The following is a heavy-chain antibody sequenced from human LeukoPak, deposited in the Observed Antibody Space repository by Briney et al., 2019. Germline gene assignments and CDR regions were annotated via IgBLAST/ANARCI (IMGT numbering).Heavy chain of an antibody. V-gene: IGHV4-61*08. CDR3: ARDSDFWSGFYYFDY. Sequence: PSETLSLTCTVSGGSISSGGYYWSWIRQPPGKGLEWIGYIYYSGSTNYNPSLKSRVTISVDTSKNQFSLKLSSVTAADTAVYYCARDSDFWSGFYYFDYWGQGTLVTVSS. D-gene: IGHD3-3*01. CDR1: GGSISSGGYY. CDR2: IYYSGST. J-gene: IGHJ4*02.